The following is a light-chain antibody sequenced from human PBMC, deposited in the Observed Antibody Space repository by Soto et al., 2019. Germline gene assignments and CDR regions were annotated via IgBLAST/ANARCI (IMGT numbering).Light chain of an antibody. J-gene: IGKJ1*01. CDR2: LGS. Sequence: DIVLTQSPLSLPVTPGEPASISCRSSQSLLHSNGNIYLDWYLQKPGQSPQLLIYLGSIRASGVHDGFSGSGSGTDFTLKITRGGAEDVGVYYCMQAIQAPRTFGLGPKVEIK. CDR3: MQAIQAPRT. V-gene: IGKV2-28*01. CDR1: QSLLHSNGNIY.